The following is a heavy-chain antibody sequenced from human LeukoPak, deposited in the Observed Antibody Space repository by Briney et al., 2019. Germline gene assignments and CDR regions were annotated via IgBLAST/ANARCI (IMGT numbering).Heavy chain of an antibody. CDR1: GGSFSGYY. V-gene: IGHV4-34*01. CDR2: INHSGST. J-gene: IGHJ4*02. CDR3: ARRGSYDSSGYYFDY. Sequence: SETLSLTCAVYGGSFSGYYWSWIRQPPGKGLEWIGEINHSGSTNYNASLKSRVTISVDTSKNQSSLKLSSVTDADTAVYYCARRGSYDSSGYYFDYWGQGTLVTVST. D-gene: IGHD3-22*01.